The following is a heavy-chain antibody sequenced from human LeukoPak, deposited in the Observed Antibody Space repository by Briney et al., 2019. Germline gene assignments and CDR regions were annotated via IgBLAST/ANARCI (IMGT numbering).Heavy chain of an antibody. CDR3: ARPGIAAAGTDY. Sequence: SETLSLTCTVAGGSISSYYWSWIRQPPGKGLEWIGYIYYSGSTNYNPSLKSRVTISVDTSKNQFSLKLSSVTAADTAVYYCARPGIAAAGTDYWGQGTLVTVSS. J-gene: IGHJ4*02. D-gene: IGHD6-13*01. CDR1: GGSISSYY. V-gene: IGHV4-59*01. CDR2: IYYSGST.